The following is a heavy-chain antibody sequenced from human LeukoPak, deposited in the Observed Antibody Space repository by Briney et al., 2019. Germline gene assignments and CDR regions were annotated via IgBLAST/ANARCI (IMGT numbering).Heavy chain of an antibody. V-gene: IGHV5-51*01. J-gene: IGHJ4*02. CDR3: ARFRTRVSSSEGIP. CDR1: GYRFTSYW. Sequence: GESLKISCKGSGYRFTSYWIGWVRQMPRKGLEWMGIIYPGDSDTRYSPSFQGQVTISADKSISTAYLQWSSRKASDTAMYYCARFRTRVSSSEGIPWGQGTLVSVSS. CDR2: IYPGDSDT. D-gene: IGHD6-13*01.